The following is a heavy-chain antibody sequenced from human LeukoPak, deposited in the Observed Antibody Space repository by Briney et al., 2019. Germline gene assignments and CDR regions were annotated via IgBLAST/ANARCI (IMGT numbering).Heavy chain of an antibody. V-gene: IGHV3-21*01. CDR2: ISSSSSYI. D-gene: IGHD2-21*02. CDR3: ARGLVTMSGCGGDCSIRY. J-gene: IGHJ4*02. CDR1: GFTFSSYS. Sequence: KPGGSLRLSCAASGFTFSSYSMNWVRQARGNGLEWVSSISSSSSYIYYADSVKGRFTISRDNAKNSLYLQMNSLRAEDTAVYYCARGLVTMSGCGGDCSIRYWGQGTLVTVSS.